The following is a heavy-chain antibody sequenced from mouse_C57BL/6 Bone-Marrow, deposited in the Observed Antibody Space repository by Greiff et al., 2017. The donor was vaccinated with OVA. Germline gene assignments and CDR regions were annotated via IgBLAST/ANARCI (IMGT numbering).Heavy chain of an antibody. D-gene: IGHD1-1*01. CDR1: GYSITSGYY. V-gene: IGHV3-6*01. J-gene: IGHJ4*01. CDR3: ASHSYGYAMDY. Sequence: ESGPGLVKPSQSLSLTCSVTGYSITSGYYWNWIRQFPGNKLEWMGYISYDGSNNYNPSLKNRISITRDTSKNQFFLKLNSVTTEDTATYYCASHSYGYAMDYWGQGTSVTVSS. CDR2: ISYDGSN.